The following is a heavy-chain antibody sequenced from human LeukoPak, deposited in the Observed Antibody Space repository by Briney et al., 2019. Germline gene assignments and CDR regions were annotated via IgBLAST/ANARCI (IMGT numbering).Heavy chain of an antibody. Sequence: GGSLRLSCAASGFTFSSYWMHWVRQVPGKGLVWVSRINSDGSSTSYADSVKGRFTISKDNAKDTLYLQMNSLRADDTAVHYCARGFPTYMDVWGKGTTVTVSS. CDR2: INSDGSST. CDR3: ARGFPTYMDV. J-gene: IGHJ6*03. V-gene: IGHV3-74*01. CDR1: GFTFSSYW.